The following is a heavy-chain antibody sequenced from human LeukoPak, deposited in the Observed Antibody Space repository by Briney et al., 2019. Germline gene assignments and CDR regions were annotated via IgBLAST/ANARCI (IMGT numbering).Heavy chain of an antibody. V-gene: IGHV5-51*01. CDR2: IYPGDSDT. CDR3: TRRRSYYFDY. D-gene: IGHD1-26*01. CDR1: GYSFTSHW. J-gene: IGHJ4*02. Sequence: GESLKISRKGSGYSFTSHWIGWVRQMPGKGLEWMGIIYPGDSDTRYSPSFQGQVTISADKSISTAYLQWSSLKASDTAMYYCTRRRSYYFDYWGQGTLVTVSS.